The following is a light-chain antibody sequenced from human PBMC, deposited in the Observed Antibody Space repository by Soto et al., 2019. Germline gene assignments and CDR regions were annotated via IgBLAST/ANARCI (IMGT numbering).Light chain of an antibody. V-gene: IGKV3-20*01. CDR2: GSF. J-gene: IGKJ5*01. CDR3: QQYGSLIT. Sequence: EIVMTQSPATLSVSPGDGATLSCRASQSVDSNLAWYQQKSGQAPRLLIHGSFSRATGIPDRFSGSGSGTDFTLTISRLEPEDFAVYYCQQYGSLITFGQGTRLEI. CDR1: QSVDSN.